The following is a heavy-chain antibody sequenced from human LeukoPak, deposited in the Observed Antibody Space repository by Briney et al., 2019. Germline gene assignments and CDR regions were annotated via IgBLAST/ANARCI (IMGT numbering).Heavy chain of an antibody. CDR3: AKALTIYATLNALDI. CDR2: ITGSGGST. J-gene: IGHJ3*02. V-gene: IGHV3-23*01. D-gene: IGHD2-8*01. Sequence: GGSLRLSCAASGFTSSSYAMTWVRQAPGKGLEWVSAITGSGGSTFYADSVKGRFTISRDNSKNTLYLQMNSLGAEDTAVYYCAKALTIYATLNALDIWGQGTMVTVSS. CDR1: GFTSSSYA.